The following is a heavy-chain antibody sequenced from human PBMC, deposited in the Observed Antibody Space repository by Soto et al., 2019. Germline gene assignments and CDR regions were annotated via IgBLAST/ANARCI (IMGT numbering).Heavy chain of an antibody. CDR3: ARKEQGGKAFDI. D-gene: IGHD3-16*01. Sequence: EVQLVESGGGLVQPGGSLRLSCAASGFTFSSYDMHWVRQATGKGLEWVSAIGTAGDTYYPGSVKGRFTISRKNAKNSLYLQMNSLRTGDTAVYYCARKEQGGKAFDIWGHGTMVTVSS. J-gene: IGHJ3*02. CDR1: GFTFSSYD. CDR2: IGTAGDT. V-gene: IGHV3-13*01.